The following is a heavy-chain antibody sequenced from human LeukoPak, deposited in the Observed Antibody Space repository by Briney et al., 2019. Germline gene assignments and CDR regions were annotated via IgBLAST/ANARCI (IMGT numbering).Heavy chain of an antibody. CDR1: GGSISSYY. V-gene: IGHV4-59*01. Sequence: SETLSLTCTVSGGSISSYYWSWIRQPPGKGLEWIGYIYYSGSTNYNPSLKSRVTISVDTSKNQSSLKLSSVTAADTAVYYCARSGDYVQDFQHWGQGTLVTVSS. J-gene: IGHJ1*01. CDR3: ARSGDYVQDFQH. D-gene: IGHD4-17*01. CDR2: IYYSGST.